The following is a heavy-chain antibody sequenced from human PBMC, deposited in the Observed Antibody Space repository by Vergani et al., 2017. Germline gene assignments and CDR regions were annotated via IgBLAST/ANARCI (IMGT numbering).Heavy chain of an antibody. CDR1: GFTFGDYA. CDR2: IRSKAYGGTT. CDR3: AKFGSGVYSSSPGEY. V-gene: IGHV3-49*03. D-gene: IGHD6-13*01. J-gene: IGHJ4*02. Sequence: EVQLVESGGGLVQPGRSLRLSCTASGFTFGDYAMSWFRQAPGKGLEWVGFIRSKAYGGTTEYAASVKGRFTISRDDSKSIAYLQMNSLKTEDTAVYYCAKFGSGVYSSSPGEYWGQGTLVTVSS.